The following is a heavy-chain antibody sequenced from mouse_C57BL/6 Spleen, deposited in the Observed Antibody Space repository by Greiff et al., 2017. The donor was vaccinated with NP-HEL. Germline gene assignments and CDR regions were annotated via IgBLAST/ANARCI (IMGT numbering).Heavy chain of an antibody. CDR1: GYTFTNYW. CDR2: IYPGGGYT. J-gene: IGHJ2*01. CDR3: ARGGPTMEDYFDY. V-gene: IGHV1-63*01. D-gene: IGHD2-10*01. Sequence: QVQLQQSGAELVRPGTSVKMSCKASGYTFTNYWLGWAKQRPGHGLEWIGDIYPGGGYTTYNEKFKGKATLPADKSSSTAYMQFSSLTSEDSAIYEWARGGPTMEDYFDYWGQGTTLTVSS.